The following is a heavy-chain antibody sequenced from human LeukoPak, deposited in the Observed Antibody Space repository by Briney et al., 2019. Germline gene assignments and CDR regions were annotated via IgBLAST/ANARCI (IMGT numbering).Heavy chain of an antibody. CDR1: GYTFSSYG. J-gene: IGHJ4*02. D-gene: IGHD3-10*01. CDR2: ISAYNGNT. CDR3: ARGGWGSGSYYNLIDY. V-gene: IGHV1-18*01. Sequence: GASVKVSCKASGYTFSSYGISWVRQAPGQGLEWMGWISAYNGNTDYAQKLQGRVTMTTDTSTSTAYMELRSLRSDDTAVYYCARGGWGSGSYYNLIDYWGQGTLVTVSS.